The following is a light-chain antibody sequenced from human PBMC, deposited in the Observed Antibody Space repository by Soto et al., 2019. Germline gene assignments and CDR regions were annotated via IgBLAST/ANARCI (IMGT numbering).Light chain of an antibody. CDR1: QDVGIN. Sequence: EIVMTQSPATLSVSPGERATLSCRASQDVGINLAWYQRKPGQAPRLLIYDASNRATGIPARFSGSGSGTDFTLTIRSLEPEDFAVYYCQQRSNWPITFGQGTRLEI. CDR3: QQRSNWPIT. V-gene: IGKV3D-11*01. J-gene: IGKJ5*01. CDR2: DAS.